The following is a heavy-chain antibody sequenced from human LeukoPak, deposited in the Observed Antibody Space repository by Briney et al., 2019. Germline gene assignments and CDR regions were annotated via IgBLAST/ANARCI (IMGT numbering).Heavy chain of an antibody. CDR2: IIAYTANT. J-gene: IGHJ6*02. CDR1: GDKFTSYG. Sequence: ASVRVSSEASGDKFTSYGVSWGPQTPEQGREWMGWIIAYTANTNYAQTLQGRVTMTTDTSKSTAYMELRSMRSDATAVYYCARDSPSTIYYSYGIDVWGPGTTVTVSS. D-gene: IGHD3-3*01. CDR3: ARDSPSTIYYSYGIDV. V-gene: IGHV1-18*01.